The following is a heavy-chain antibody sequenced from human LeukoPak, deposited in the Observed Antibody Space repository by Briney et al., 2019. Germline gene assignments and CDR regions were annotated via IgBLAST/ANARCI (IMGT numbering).Heavy chain of an antibody. CDR3: ARGFVYGDYVLGY. Sequence: GGSLRLSCAASGFTFSSYGMHWVRQAPGKGLEWVAFIRYDGSNEYYADSVKGRFTISRDNSKNTLYLQMNSLRAEDTAVYYCARGFVYGDYVLGYWGQGTLVTVSS. V-gene: IGHV3-30*02. CDR2: IRYDGSNE. D-gene: IGHD4-17*01. CDR1: GFTFSSYG. J-gene: IGHJ4*02.